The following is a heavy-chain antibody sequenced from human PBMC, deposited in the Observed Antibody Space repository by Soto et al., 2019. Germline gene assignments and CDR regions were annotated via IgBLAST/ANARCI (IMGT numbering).Heavy chain of an antibody. Sequence: QVHLVQSGAEVKKPGASVKVSCKASGYTFTSYGITWVRQAPGQRLEWMGWSSAHNGNTDYAQKLQGRVIVTRDTSTSTAYMELRSLRSYEKAVYYCASGRYGDYWGKGALFTVSS. V-gene: IGHV1-18*01. J-gene: IGHJ4*02. D-gene: IGHD1-26*01. CDR2: SSAHNGNT. CDR3: ASGRYGDY. CDR1: GYTFTSYG.